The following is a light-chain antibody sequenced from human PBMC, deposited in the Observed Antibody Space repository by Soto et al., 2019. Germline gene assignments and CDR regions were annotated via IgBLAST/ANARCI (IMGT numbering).Light chain of an antibody. CDR1: VLAKKY. J-gene: IGLJ1*01. V-gene: IGLV3-27*01. CDR3: GSWDSSLSAYV. Sequence: SYELTQPSSVSVSPGQTARITCSGDVLAKKYARWFQQKPGQAPVLLIYNDSERPSGIPDRFSGSKSGTSATLGITGFQTGDEADYYCGSWDSSLSAYVFGTGTKLTVL. CDR2: NDS.